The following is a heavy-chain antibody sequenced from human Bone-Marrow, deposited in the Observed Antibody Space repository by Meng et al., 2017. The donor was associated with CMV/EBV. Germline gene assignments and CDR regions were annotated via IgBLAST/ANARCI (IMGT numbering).Heavy chain of an antibody. CDR1: GYSISSGYY. CDR2: IYHSGST. D-gene: IGHD5-24*01. CDR3: ARGKGWLQSSPAGY. J-gene: IGHJ4*02. Sequence: GSLRLSCTVSGYSISSGYYWGWIRQPPGKGLEWIGSIYHSGSTYYNPSLKSRVTISVDTSKNQFSLKLSSVTAADTAVYYCARGKGWLQSSPAGYWGQGTLVTVSS. V-gene: IGHV4-38-2*02.